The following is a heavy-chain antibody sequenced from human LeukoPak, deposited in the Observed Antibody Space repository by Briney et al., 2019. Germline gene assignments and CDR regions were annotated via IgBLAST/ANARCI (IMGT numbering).Heavy chain of an antibody. V-gene: IGHV4-34*01. J-gene: IGHJ3*02. CDR2: VRLSGST. D-gene: IGHD3-22*01. Sequence: PSETLSLTCGIYGGSFNNYYWSWIRQAPGKGLEWIGDVRLSGSTNYNPSLKSRVTMAVDTSKNQFSLKLSSVTAADTAVYYCASLTRGAMIVAENAFDIWGQGTMVTVSS. CDR1: GGSFNNYY. CDR3: ASLTRGAMIVAENAFDI.